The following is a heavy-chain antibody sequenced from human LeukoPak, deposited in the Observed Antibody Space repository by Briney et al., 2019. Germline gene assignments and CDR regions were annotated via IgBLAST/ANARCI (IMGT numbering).Heavy chain of an antibody. CDR3: ARDPSAAGPTPPDY. D-gene: IGHD6-13*01. J-gene: IGHJ4*02. V-gene: IGHV4-30-4*01. Sequence: SQTLSLTCAVSGGSSRSGDYFWSWIRQPPGKGLEWIGYIYYSGTTYYNPSLKSRVTISVDTSKNQFSLKLSSVTAADTAVYYCARDPSAAGPTPPDYWGQGTLVTVSS. CDR1: GGSSRSGDYF. CDR2: IYYSGTT.